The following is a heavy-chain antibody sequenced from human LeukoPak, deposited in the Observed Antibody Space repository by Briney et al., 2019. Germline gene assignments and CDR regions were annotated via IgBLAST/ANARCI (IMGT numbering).Heavy chain of an antibody. Sequence: GGSLRLSCAASGFTSSSYGMHWVRQAPGKGLEWVAVIWYDGSNKYYADSVKGRFTISRDNSKNTLYLQMNSLRAEDTAVYYCARGHILTGARLGYWGQGTLVTVSS. CDR1: GFTSSSYG. CDR2: IWYDGSNK. J-gene: IGHJ4*02. V-gene: IGHV3-33*01. CDR3: ARGHILTGARLGY. D-gene: IGHD3-9*01.